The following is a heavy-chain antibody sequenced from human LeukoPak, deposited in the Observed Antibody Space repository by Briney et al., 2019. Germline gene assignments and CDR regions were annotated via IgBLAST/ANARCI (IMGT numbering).Heavy chain of an antibody. CDR2: MNPNSGNT. Sequence: ASVTVSCKASGYTFTSYDINWVRQAAGQQLEWMGWMNPNSGNTGYAQKFQGRVTMTRNTSISTAYMELSSLRSEDTAVYYCAGGPPNWGFDYWGQGTLVTVSS. D-gene: IGHD7-27*01. V-gene: IGHV1-8*01. CDR1: GYTFTSYD. J-gene: IGHJ4*02. CDR3: AGGPPNWGFDY.